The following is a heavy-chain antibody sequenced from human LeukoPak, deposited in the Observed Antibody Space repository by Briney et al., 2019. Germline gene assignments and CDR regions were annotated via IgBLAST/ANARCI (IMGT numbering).Heavy chain of an antibody. CDR2: IYSGGST. CDR3: ARLDFRQLVYFDY. CDR1: GFDYTTDW. Sequence: GGSLRLSCAASGFDYTTDWMSWGRQAPGKGLELVSVIYSGGSTYYADSVKGRFTISRDNSKNTLYLQMNSLRAEDTAVYYCARLDFRQLVYFDYWGQGTLVTVSS. D-gene: IGHD6-13*01. J-gene: IGHJ4*02. V-gene: IGHV3-66*04.